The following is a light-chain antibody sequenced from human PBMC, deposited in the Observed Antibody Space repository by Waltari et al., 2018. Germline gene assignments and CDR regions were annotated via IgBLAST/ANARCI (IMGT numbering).Light chain of an antibody. CDR1: RSDFGYYNY. Sequence: QSALTHPASVSGSPGPSLTISCPGPRSDFGYYNYFPWYQQHPGKAPKLMISDVNKRPSGVSNRFSGSKSGNTASLTISGLQAEDEADYYCSSYTNYATVIFGGGTKLTVL. CDR2: DVN. J-gene: IGLJ2*01. CDR3: SSYTNYATVI. V-gene: IGLV2-14*01.